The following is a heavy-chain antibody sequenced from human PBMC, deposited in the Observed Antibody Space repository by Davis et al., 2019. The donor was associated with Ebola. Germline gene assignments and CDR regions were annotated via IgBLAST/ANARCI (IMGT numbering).Heavy chain of an antibody. CDR2: IIPILGIA. V-gene: IGHV1-69*04. D-gene: IGHD6-13*01. Sequence: AASVKVSCKASGGTFSSYAISWVRQAPGQGLEWMGRIIPILGIANYAQKFQSRVTITADKSTSTAYMELSSLRSEDTAVYYCARASSSWGRYYYYGMDVWGQGTTVTVSS. CDR3: ARASSSWGRYYYYGMDV. J-gene: IGHJ6*02. CDR1: GGTFSSYA.